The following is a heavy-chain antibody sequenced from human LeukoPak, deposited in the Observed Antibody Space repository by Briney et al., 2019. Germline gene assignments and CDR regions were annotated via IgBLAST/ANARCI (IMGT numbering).Heavy chain of an antibody. Sequence: GRPLRLSCAASGFTFSSYGMHWVRQAPGKGLEWVAVIWYDGSNKYYADSVKGRFTTSRDNSKNTLYLQMNSLRAEDTAVYYCARDYLDWYFDLWGRGTLVTVSS. J-gene: IGHJ2*01. CDR2: IWYDGSNK. V-gene: IGHV3-33*01. CDR3: ARDYLDWYFDL. CDR1: GFTFSSYG.